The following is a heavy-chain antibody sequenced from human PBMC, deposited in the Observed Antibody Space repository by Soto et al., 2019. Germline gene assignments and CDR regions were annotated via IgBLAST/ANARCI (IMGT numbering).Heavy chain of an antibody. Sequence: GGSLRLSCAASGFTLSDYYMSWIRQAPGKGLEWVSYISSSGSTIYYADSVKGRFTISRDNAKNSLYLQMNGLRAEDTAVYYCARDLGIAALYYSDYWGQGTLVTVSS. CDR1: GFTLSDYY. J-gene: IGHJ4*02. D-gene: IGHD6-6*01. CDR2: ISSSGSTI. CDR3: ARDLGIAALYYSDY. V-gene: IGHV3-11*01.